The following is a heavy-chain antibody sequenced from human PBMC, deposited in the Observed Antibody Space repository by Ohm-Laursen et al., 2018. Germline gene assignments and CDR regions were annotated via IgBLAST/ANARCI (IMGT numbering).Heavy chain of an antibody. D-gene: IGHD2-2*01. CDR1: GYTLSYLS. V-gene: IGHV1-24*01. CDR2: FDPAHGDT. CDR3: ATFVGYATSWFED. J-gene: IGHJ4*02. Sequence: ASVKVSCKVSGYTLSYLSMHWVRQPPGKGFEWMGGFDPAHGDTVYAQKFQGRVTMTEDTSTDTASMELSSLRSDDTAVYYCATFVGYATSWFEDWGQGTLVTVSS.